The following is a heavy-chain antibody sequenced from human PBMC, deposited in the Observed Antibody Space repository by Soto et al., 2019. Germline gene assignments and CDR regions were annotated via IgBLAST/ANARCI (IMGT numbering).Heavy chain of an antibody. CDR3: ARSQGSSTSLELYYYYYYGMDV. V-gene: IGHV1-69*01. Sequence: QVQLVQSGAEVKKPGSSVKVSCKASGGTFGRYAISWVRQAPGKWLEWMAGIIPNPGTANYAQKFHGRDTIAADESTSTAYMELSSLRAEDTSVYYCARSQGSSTSLELYYYYYYGMDVWGQRTTVTVSS. CDR2: IIPNPGTA. J-gene: IGHJ6*02. D-gene: IGHD2-2*01. CDR1: GGTFGRYA.